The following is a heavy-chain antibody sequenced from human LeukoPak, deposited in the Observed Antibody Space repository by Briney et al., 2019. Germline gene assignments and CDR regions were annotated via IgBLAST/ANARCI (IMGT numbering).Heavy chain of an antibody. V-gene: IGHV3-23*01. CDR3: AKKETVVSAGNYFDH. J-gene: IGHJ4*02. CDR2: LSSSGLRT. CDR1: GFTFSSYA. D-gene: IGHD4-23*01. Sequence: GGSLRLSCAASGFTFSSYAMTWVRQAPGKGLEWVSALSSSGLRTYYADSVKGRFAISRDNAKNTLYLQMNSLRAEDTAVYYCAKKETVVSAGNYFDHWGQGTLVTVSS.